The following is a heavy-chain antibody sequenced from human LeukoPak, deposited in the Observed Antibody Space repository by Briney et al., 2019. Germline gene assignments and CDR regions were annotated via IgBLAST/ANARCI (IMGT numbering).Heavy chain of an antibody. CDR1: GFTFSNYW. Sequence: GGSLRLSCAASGFTFSNYWMHWVRQAPGKGLEWVSLISWDGGSTYYADSVKGRFTISRDNSKNSLYLQMNSLRTEDTALYYCAKDNGRVGSYYFDYWGQGTLVTVSS. CDR3: AKDNGRVGSYYFDY. CDR2: ISWDGGST. V-gene: IGHV3-43*01. D-gene: IGHD3-10*01. J-gene: IGHJ4*02.